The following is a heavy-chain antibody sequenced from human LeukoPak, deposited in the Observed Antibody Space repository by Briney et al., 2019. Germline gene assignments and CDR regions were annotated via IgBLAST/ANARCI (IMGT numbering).Heavy chain of an antibody. CDR1: GGSISSYY. V-gene: IGHV4-59*08. Sequence: SETLSLTCTVSGGSISSYYWSWIRQPPGKGLEWIGYIYYSGSTNYNPSLKSRVTISVDTSKNQFSLKLSSVTAADTAVYYCAQAPCDSSGFYLDYWGQGTLVTVSS. CDR2: IYYSGST. D-gene: IGHD3-22*01. J-gene: IGHJ4*02. CDR3: AQAPCDSSGFYLDY.